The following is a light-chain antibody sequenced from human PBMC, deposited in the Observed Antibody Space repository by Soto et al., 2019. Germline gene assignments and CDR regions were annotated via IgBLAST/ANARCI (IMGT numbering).Light chain of an antibody. Sequence: EIVLTQSPDSLAVSLGERATINCKSSQSVLYSSNNNNYLAWYQQTPGQPPRLLIYWASTREPGVPDRFSGSGSGTEFTLTISSLQAEDVAVYYCQQYYSMPLTFGGGTKVEIK. CDR3: QQYYSMPLT. CDR1: QSVLYSSNNNNY. V-gene: IGKV4-1*01. CDR2: WAS. J-gene: IGKJ4*01.